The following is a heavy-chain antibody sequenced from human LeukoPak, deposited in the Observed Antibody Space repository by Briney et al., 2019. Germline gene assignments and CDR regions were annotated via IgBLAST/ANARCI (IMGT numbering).Heavy chain of an antibody. CDR2: IYSGGST. CDR3: ARRAGAYSHPYDY. V-gene: IGHV3-53*01. Sequence: GGSLRLSCTVSGFTVSSDSMSWVRQAPGKGLEWVSFIYSGGSTHYSDSVKGRFTISRDNSKNTLYLQVNSLRAEDTAVYYCARRAGAYSHPYDYWGQGTLVTVSS. J-gene: IGHJ4*02. CDR1: GFTVSSDS. D-gene: IGHD4/OR15-4a*01.